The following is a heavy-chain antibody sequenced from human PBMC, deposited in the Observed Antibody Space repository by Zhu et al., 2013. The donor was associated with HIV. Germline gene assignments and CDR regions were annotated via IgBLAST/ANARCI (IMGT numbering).Heavy chain of an antibody. V-gene: IGHV3-13*01. CDR1: GFTFSSYD. CDR3: ARSPFSGGVNSRVYYYGMDV. J-gene: IGHJ6*02. D-gene: IGHD2-8*02. Sequence: EVQLVESGGGLVQPGGSLRLSCAASGFTFSSYDMYWVRQATGKGLEWVSSIGTASDTYYPGSVKGRFTISRENAKNSLYLQMDSLRDGDTAVYYCARSPFSGGVNSRVYYYGMDVWGQGTTVTVSS. CDR2: IGTASDT.